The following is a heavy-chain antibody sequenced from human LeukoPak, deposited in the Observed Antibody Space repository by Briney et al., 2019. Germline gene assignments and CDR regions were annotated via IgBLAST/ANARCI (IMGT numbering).Heavy chain of an antibody. J-gene: IGHJ2*01. CDR3: ARSGYYYDSSGYYFNWYFDL. CDR1: GFSFSSYS. D-gene: IGHD3-22*01. V-gene: IGHV3-21*01. CDR2: TSSSSYI. Sequence: GGSLRLSCAASGFSFSSYSMNWVRQAPGKGLEWASSTSSSSYIYYADSLKGRFTISRDNAKNSLYLQMNSLRAEDTAVYYCARSGYYYDSSGYYFNWYFDLWGRGTLVTVSS.